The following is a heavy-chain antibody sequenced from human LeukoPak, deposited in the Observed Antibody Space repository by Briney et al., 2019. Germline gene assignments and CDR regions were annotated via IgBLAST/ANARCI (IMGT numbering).Heavy chain of an antibody. V-gene: IGHV3-23*01. CDR1: GSTFATHA. Sequence: GGPLSLSWSASGSTFATHALSWARKVPGKGLEWVSGISRGSITYYSDSVKGRFTTSRDNSRATLFLQMNSLRAEDTAVYYCGKGGIYGDSGDYWGQGTPVSVSS. J-gene: IGHJ4*02. CDR3: GKGGIYGDSGDY. CDR2: ISRGSIT. D-gene: IGHD4-17*01.